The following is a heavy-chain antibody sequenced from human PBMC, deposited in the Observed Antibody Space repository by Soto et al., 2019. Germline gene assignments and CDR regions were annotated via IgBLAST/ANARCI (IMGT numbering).Heavy chain of an antibody. D-gene: IGHD5-12*01. CDR3: VRGLEWLRNY. CDR2: MNPNSCDT. V-gene: IGHV1-8*01. CDR1: GYTFTTYD. J-gene: IGHJ4*02. Sequence: QVQLVQSGAEVKKPGASVKVSCKATGYTFTTYDINWVRQATGQGLEWMGWMNPNSCDTGYAQKFQGRVTMTRDTSISTSYIELSTLTSEDTAVYYCVRGLEWLRNYWGQGTLVTVSS.